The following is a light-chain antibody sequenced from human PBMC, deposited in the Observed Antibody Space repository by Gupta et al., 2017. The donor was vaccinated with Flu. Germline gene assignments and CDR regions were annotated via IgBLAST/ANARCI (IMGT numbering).Light chain of an antibody. CDR1: QSVSTY. J-gene: IGKJ2*01. V-gene: IGKV3-11*01. CDR3: QKRTNWPPYT. Sequence: EIVLTQSPDILSLSPGERATLSCRASQSVSTYLAWYQKKPGQAPRLLIYDASKRDTGIPARFSGSGYGKDLTLTISSREQEDFAGYYCQKRTNWPPYTFGQGTKMEIK. CDR2: DAS.